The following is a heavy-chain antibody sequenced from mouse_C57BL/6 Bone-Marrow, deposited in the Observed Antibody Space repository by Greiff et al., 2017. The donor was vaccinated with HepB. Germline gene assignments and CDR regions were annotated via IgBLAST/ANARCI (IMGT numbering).Heavy chain of an antibody. D-gene: IGHD4-1*01. J-gene: IGHJ2*01. CDR1: GYSFTGYY. V-gene: IGHV1-42*01. CDR3: ARPPVGRYYFDY. Sequence: SGPELVKPGASVKISCKASGYSFTGYYMNWVKQSPEKSLEWIGEINPSTGGTTYNQKFKAKATLTVDKSSSTAYMQLKSLTSEDSAVYYWARPPVGRYYFDYWGQGTTLTVSS. CDR2: INPSTGGT.